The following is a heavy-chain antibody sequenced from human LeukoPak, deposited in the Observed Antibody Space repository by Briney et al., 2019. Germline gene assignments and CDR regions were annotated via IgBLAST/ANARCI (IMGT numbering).Heavy chain of an antibody. CDR1: GGTFSSYA. CDR2: INPNSGGT. V-gene: IGHV1-2*02. J-gene: IGHJ3*02. D-gene: IGHD1-26*01. CDR3: ASPVVGAYDDAFDI. Sequence: GASVTVSCKASGGTFSSYAISWVRQAPGQGLEWMGWINPNSGGTNYAQKFQGRVTMTRDTSISTAYMELSRLRSDDTAVYYCASPVVGAYDDAFDIWGQGTMVTVSS.